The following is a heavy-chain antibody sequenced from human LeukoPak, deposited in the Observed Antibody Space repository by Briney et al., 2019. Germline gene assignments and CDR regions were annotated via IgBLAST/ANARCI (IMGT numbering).Heavy chain of an antibody. Sequence: SETLSLTCAVSGXSFSGYYGSWIRQPPGKGLEWIGEIYHSGSTNYNPSLKSRVTISVHTSKNHFSLKLSSVTAPDTAVYYCARGPMATVRFDPWGERALVTLSS. J-gene: IGHJ5*02. CDR2: IYHSGST. D-gene: IGHD5-12*01. CDR3: ARGPMATVRFDP. V-gene: IGHV4-34*01. CDR1: GXSFSGYY.